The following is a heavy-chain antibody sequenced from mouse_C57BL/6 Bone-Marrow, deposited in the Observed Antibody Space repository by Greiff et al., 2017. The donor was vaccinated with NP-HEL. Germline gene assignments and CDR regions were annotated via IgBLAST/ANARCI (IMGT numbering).Heavy chain of an antibody. Sequence: EVQGVESGGDLVKPGGSLKLSCAASGFTFSSYGMSWVRQTPDKRLEWVATISSGGSYTYYPDSVKGRFTISRDNAKNTLYLQMSSLKSEDTAMYYCARHRPIYDGYTIDVWGTGTTVTVSS. D-gene: IGHD2-3*01. CDR2: ISSGGSYT. CDR1: GFTFSSYG. J-gene: IGHJ1*03. CDR3: ARHRPIYDGYTIDV. V-gene: IGHV5-6*01.